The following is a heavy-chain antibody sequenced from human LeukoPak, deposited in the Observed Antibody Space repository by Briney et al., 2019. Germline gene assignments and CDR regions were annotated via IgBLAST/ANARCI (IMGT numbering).Heavy chain of an antibody. D-gene: IGHD2-2*01. J-gene: IGHJ4*02. V-gene: IGHV3-23*01. CDR3: AKGEYCSSTSCPPWVTLDY. CDR2: ISGSGGST. CDR1: GFTFSSYA. Sequence: GGSLRLSCAASGFTFSSYAMSWVRQAPGKGLEWVSAISGSGGSTYYADSVKGRFTISRDNSKNTLYLQMNSLRAEDTAVYYCAKGEYCSSTSCPPWVTLDYWGQGTLVTVSS.